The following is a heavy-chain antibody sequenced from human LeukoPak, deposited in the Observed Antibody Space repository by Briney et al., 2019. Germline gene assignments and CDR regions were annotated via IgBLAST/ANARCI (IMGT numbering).Heavy chain of an antibody. CDR2: IRTKTHKYAT. CDR1: GFTFSGSA. J-gene: IGHJ4*02. Sequence: GSLRLSCAGSGFTFSGSAMHWVRLTSGKGLEWLGYIRTKTHKYATLYAASVKGRFTISRDDSKNTAYLQMNSLKTEDTAVYYCTRHRYGDSGGDIDYWGQGTLVTVSS. CDR3: TRHRYGDSGGDIDY. V-gene: IGHV3-73*01. D-gene: IGHD2-21*02.